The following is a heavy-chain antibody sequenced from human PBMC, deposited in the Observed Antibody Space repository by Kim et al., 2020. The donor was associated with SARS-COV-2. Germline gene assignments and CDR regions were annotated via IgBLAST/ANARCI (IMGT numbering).Heavy chain of an antibody. J-gene: IGHJ1*01. V-gene: IGHV4-59*11. CDR3: ARGSDYPPPHNPFNF. CDR1: GGSISSHY. CDR2: FYNSGNT. D-gene: IGHD6-25*01. Sequence: SETLSLTCSVSGGSISSHYWSWIRQPPEKGLEWIGHFYNSGNTKYNASLKSRVTISVDTSKSQFSLHLTSVTAADTAVYYCARGSDYPPPHNPFNFWGPG.